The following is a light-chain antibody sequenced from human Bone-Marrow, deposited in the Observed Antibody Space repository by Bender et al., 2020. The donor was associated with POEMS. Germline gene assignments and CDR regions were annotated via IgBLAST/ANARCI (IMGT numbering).Light chain of an antibody. CDR2: EVD. CDR3: ISYTRNSPYVV. J-gene: IGLJ2*01. V-gene: IGLV2-14*01. Sequence: QSGLAQPASVSGSPGQSITISCTGSSSDVGSSTYVSWYQQHPGNAPKVIIYEVDNRPSGVSNRFSGSKSGNTASLTISGLQAEDEGHYYCISYTRNSPYVVFGGGTKLTVL. CDR1: SSDVGSSTY.